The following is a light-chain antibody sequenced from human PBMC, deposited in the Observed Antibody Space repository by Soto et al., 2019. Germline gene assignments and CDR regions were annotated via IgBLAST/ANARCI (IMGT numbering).Light chain of an antibody. CDR1: QSVANY. CDR2: DAS. V-gene: IGKV3-11*01. Sequence: EIVLTQSPATLSLSPGERATLSCRASQSVANYLAWYQQKPGQAPRLLIYDASNRATGIPARFSGSGSGTDFTLTISSLEPEDFALYYCQQRSNWPTFGGGTKVDIK. J-gene: IGKJ4*01. CDR3: QQRSNWPT.